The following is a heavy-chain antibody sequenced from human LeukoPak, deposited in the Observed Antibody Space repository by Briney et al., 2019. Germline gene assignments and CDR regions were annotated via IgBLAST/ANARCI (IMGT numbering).Heavy chain of an antibody. V-gene: IGHV3-23*01. CDR2: ISGSGGST. Sequence: GGSLRLSCAASGFTFSSYAMSWVRQAPGKGLEWVSAISGSGGSTYYADSVKGRFTISRDNSKNTLYLQMNSLRAEDTAVYYCAKTLRYFDWLSGFVYWGQGTLVTVSS. CDR3: AKTLRYFDWLSGFVY. CDR1: GFTFSSYA. D-gene: IGHD3-9*01. J-gene: IGHJ4*02.